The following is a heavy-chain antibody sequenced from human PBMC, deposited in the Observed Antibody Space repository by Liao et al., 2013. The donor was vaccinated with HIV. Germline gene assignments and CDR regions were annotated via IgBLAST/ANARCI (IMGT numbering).Heavy chain of an antibody. CDR3: ARVVSGWYPIGDYFDY. Sequence: QVQLQQWGAGLLKPSETLSLTCAVYGGSFSGYYWSWIRQPPGKGLEWIGEINHSGPTNYNPSLKSRVTISVDTSKNQFSLKLSSVTAADTAVYYCARVVSGWYPIGDYFDYWGQGTLVTVSS. CDR1: GGSFSGYY. J-gene: IGHJ4*02. V-gene: IGHV4-34*01. CDR2: INHSGPT. D-gene: IGHD6-19*01.